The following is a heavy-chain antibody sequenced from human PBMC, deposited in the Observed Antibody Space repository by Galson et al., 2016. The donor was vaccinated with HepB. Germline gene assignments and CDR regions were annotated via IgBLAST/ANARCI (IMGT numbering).Heavy chain of an antibody. CDR1: GYTFTSYG. CDR2: ISTYSGNT. D-gene: IGHD2-2*01. Sequence: SVKVSCKASGYTFTSYGFSWVRQAPGQGLEWMGWISTYSGNTNYVQKLQGRVTMTTDTSTSTAYMELRSLRSDDTAVYYCARIKPQSNHRDSTTPDYFDYWGQGSLVTVSS. V-gene: IGHV1-18*04. J-gene: IGHJ4*02. CDR3: ARIKPQSNHRDSTTPDYFDY.